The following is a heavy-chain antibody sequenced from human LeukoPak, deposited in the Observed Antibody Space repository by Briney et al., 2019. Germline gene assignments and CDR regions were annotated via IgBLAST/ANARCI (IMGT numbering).Heavy chain of an antibody. CDR2: MNPNSGNT. V-gene: IGHV1-8*01. CDR3: ARGGDYYDSSGYYSSDY. CDR1: GYTFTSYD. D-gene: IGHD3-22*01. J-gene: IGHJ4*02. Sequence: GASVKVSCKASGYTFTSYDINWVRQATGQGLEWMGWMNPNSGNTGYAQKFQGRVTMTRNTSISTAYMELSSLRSEDTAVYYCARGGDYYDSSGYYSSDYWGQGTLVTVSS.